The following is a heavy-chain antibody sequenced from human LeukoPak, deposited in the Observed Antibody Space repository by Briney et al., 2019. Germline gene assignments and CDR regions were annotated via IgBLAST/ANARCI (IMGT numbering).Heavy chain of an antibody. CDR3: ARDHGRIAVAGPYYYYGMDV. CDR2: IHSGGKT. Sequence: GGSLRLSCAASGFTVSSSYMSWVRQTPGKGLEWVSVIHSGGKTYYADSVKGRFTISRDNSKNILYLQMNRLRAEDTAAYYCARDHGRIAVAGPYYYYGMDVWGQGTTVTVSS. D-gene: IGHD6-19*01. J-gene: IGHJ6*02. CDR1: GFTVSSSY. V-gene: IGHV3-53*01.